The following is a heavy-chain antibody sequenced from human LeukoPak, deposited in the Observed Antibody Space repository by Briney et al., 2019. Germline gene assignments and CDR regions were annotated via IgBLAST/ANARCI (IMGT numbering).Heavy chain of an antibody. V-gene: IGHV4-34*01. CDR1: GGSISIYY. J-gene: IGHJ6*03. Sequence: PSETLSLTCTVSGGSISIYYWTWIRQPPGKGLEWIGEINRSGSTNYNPSLKSRVTISVDTSKNQLSLKLSSVTAADTAVYYCARAWSGHPIYYYYMDVWGKGTTVTVSS. CDR2: INRSGST. D-gene: IGHD3-3*01. CDR3: ARAWSGHPIYYYYMDV.